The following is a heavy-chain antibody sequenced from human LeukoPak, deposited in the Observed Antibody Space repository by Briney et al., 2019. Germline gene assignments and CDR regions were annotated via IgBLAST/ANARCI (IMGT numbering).Heavy chain of an antibody. CDR3: ARCPVDGSDSSGRRWFDP. V-gene: IGHV4-4*07. CDR2: IYTSGDT. D-gene: IGHD3-22*01. Sequence: PSETLSVTCTVSGGSLSNYYWNWIRQPAGKELEWIGRIYTSGDTNYNPSLKSRVTMSIDTSKNQFSLKVSSVTAADTAVYYCARCPVDGSDSSGRRWFDPWGQGTLVTVSS. CDR1: GGSLSNYY. J-gene: IGHJ5*02.